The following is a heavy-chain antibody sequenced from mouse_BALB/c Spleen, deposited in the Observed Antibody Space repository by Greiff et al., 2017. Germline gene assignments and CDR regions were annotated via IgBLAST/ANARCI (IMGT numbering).Heavy chain of an antibody. CDR1: GFTFSSYG. CDR3: ARLGEVRRGDY. Sequence: EVQGVESGGDLVKPGGSLKLSCAASGFTFSSYGMSWVRQTPDKRLEWVATISSGGSYTYYPDSVKGRFTISRDNAKNTLYLQMSSLKSEDTAMYYCARLGEVRRGDYWGQGTTLTVSS. D-gene: IGHD2-14*01. CDR2: ISSGGSYT. V-gene: IGHV5-6*01. J-gene: IGHJ2*01.